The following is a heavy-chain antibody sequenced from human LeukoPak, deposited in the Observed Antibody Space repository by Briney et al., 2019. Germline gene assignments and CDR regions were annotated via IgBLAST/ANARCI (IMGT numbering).Heavy chain of an antibody. D-gene: IGHD3-10*01. CDR3: ARRVLYGSGSWEYYFDY. CDR2: INPNSGGT. V-gene: IGHV1-2*02. Sequence: ASVKVSCKASGYTFTGYYMHWVRQAPGQGREWMGWINPNSGGTNYAQKFQGRVTMTRDTSISTAYMELSRLRSDDTAVYYCARRVLYGSGSWEYYFDYWGQGTLVTVSS. CDR1: GYTFTGYY. J-gene: IGHJ4*02.